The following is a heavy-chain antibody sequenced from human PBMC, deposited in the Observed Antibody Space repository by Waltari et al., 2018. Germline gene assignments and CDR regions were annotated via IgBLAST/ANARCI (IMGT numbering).Heavy chain of an antibody. V-gene: IGHV1-46*01. CDR1: GYTFTSYY. Sequence: QVQLVQSGAEVKKPGASVKVSCKASGYTFTSYYMHWMRQAPGHGLEWRGIINPIGGSTTYAQKFQGRVTMTMDTSTSTVYMELSSLRSEDTAVYYCASYGSGSRGSFDHWGQGTLVTVSS. D-gene: IGHD3-10*01. CDR3: ASYGSGSRGSFDH. CDR2: INPIGGST. J-gene: IGHJ4*02.